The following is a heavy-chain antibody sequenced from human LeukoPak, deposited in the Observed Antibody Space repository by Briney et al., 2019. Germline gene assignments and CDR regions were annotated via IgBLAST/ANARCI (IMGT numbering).Heavy chain of an antibody. CDR1: GGSFSGYY. J-gene: IGHJ4*02. Sequence: PSETLSLTCAVYGGSFSGYYWSWIRQPPGKGLEWIGSIYYSGSTYYNPSLKSRVTISVDTSKNQFSLKLSSVTAADTAVYYCARGIAVAVSYYFDYWGQGTLVTVSS. CDR2: IYYSGST. CDR3: ARGIAVAVSYYFDY. V-gene: IGHV4-34*01. D-gene: IGHD6-19*01.